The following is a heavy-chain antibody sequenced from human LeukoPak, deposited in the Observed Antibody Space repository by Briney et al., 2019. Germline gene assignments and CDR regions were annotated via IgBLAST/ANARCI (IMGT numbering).Heavy chain of an antibody. CDR2: IYYSGST. CDR3: ARHADSSGYYYYFDY. V-gene: IGHV4-61*05. D-gene: IGHD3-22*01. CDR1: GGSISSSSYY. J-gene: IGHJ4*02. Sequence: SETLSLTCTVSGGSISSSSYYWSWIRQPPGKGLEWIGYIYYSGSTNYNPSLKSRVTISVDTSKNQFSLKLSSVTAADTAVYYCARHADSSGYYYYFDYWGQGTLVTVSS.